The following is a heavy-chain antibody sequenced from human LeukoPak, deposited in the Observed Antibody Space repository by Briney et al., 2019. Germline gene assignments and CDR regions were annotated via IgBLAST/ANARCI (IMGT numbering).Heavy chain of an antibody. CDR1: GFAFSSLS. Sequence: GGSLRLSCAASGFAFSSLSMDWVRQAPGKGLEWVAVTSYDETNKWYADSVKGRLTISRDNSKDTLYLQMSSLRPEDTAVYYCARDDSATPSIDWGQGTLVTVSS. V-gene: IGHV3-30-3*01. D-gene: IGHD3-3*02. J-gene: IGHJ4*02. CDR2: TSYDETNK. CDR3: ARDDSATPSID.